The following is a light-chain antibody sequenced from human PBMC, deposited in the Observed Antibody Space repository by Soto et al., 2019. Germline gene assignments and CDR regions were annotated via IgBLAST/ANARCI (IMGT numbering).Light chain of an antibody. CDR3: QQYGSSPPYT. CDR1: QSVSSNY. CDR2: GAS. J-gene: IGKJ2*01. Sequence: EIVLTQSPGTLSLSPGEGATLTCRASQSVSSNYLAWYQQKPGQAPRLLIFGASNRASDIPDRFSGSGSGTDITLTISRLEPEDIAVYYCQQYGSSPPYTFGQGTKLEIK. V-gene: IGKV3-20*01.